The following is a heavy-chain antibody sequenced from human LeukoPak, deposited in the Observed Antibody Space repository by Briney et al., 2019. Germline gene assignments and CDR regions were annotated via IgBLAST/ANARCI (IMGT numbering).Heavy chain of an antibody. CDR2: LGRSGTTT. CDR3: AKHEYSNGCFDH. D-gene: IGHD5-18*01. J-gene: IGHJ4*02. V-gene: IGHV3-23*01. Sequence: GGSLRLSCAASGFTFSSYAMSWVRQAPGKGLEWVSALGRSGTTTYYADSVKGRFTVSRDNSKNTLNLQMSILRAEDTAVYYCAKHEYSNGCFDHWGQGALVTVSS. CDR1: GFTFSSYA.